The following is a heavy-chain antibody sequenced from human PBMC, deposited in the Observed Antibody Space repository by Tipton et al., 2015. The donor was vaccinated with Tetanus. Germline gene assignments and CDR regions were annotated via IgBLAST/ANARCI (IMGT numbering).Heavy chain of an antibody. Sequence: SLRLSCAASGFTFSSYGMHWVRQAPGKGLEWVAVIWYDGSNKYYADSVKGRFTISRDNSKNTLYLQMNSLRAEDTAVYYCAREPSAYCGGDCQTGFDYWGQGTLVTVSS. CDR2: IWYDGSNK. CDR1: GFTFSSYG. V-gene: IGHV3-33*01. D-gene: IGHD2-21*02. CDR3: AREPSAYCGGDCQTGFDY. J-gene: IGHJ4*02.